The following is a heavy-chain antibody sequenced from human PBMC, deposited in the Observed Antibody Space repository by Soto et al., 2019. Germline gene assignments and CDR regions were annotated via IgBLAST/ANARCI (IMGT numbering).Heavy chain of an antibody. CDR2: INPNSGGT. V-gene: IGHV1-2*04. CDR3: ARDYEFWSGYSGMDV. CDR1: GYTFTGYY. D-gene: IGHD3-3*01. J-gene: IGHJ6*02. Sequence: QVQLVQSGAEVKKPGASVKVSCKASGYTFTGYYMHWVRQAPGQGLEWMGWINPNSGGTNYAQKFQGWVTMTRDTSISTAYMELSRLRADDTAVYYCARDYEFWSGYSGMDVWGQVTTVTVSS.